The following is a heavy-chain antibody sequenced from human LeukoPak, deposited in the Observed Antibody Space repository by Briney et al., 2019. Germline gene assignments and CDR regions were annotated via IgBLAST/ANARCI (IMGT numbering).Heavy chain of an antibody. CDR1: GFAFSNAW. CDR2: ISYDGSTK. CDR3: ARTFWSGYYFFDY. Sequence: PGGSLRLSCAASGFAFSNAWMSWVRQAPGKGLEWVAVISYDGSTKFYADSVKGRFTISRDNSKNTLYLQMNSLRAGDTAVYYCARTFWSGYYFFDYWGLGTLVTVSS. V-gene: IGHV3-30*03. J-gene: IGHJ4*02. D-gene: IGHD3-3*01.